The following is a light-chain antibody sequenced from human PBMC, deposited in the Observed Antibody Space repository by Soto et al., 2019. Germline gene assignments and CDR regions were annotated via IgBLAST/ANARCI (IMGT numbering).Light chain of an antibody. V-gene: IGLV2-14*01. J-gene: IGLJ1*01. CDR3: SSYTSSSTLGV. Sequence: QSVLTQPASVSGSPGQSITISCTGTSSDVGVYNYVSWYQQHPGKAPKLMIFAVSNRPSGVSNRFSGSKSGNTAYLTISGVQAEDEAGYYCSSYTSSSTLGVFGTGTKLTVL. CDR1: SSDVGVYNY. CDR2: AVS.